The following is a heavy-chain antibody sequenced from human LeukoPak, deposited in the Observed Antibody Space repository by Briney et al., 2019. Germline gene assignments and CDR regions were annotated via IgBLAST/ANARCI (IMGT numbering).Heavy chain of an antibody. D-gene: IGHD2-2*01. Sequence: PGGSLRLSCAASGFTFSSYWMSWVRQAPGKGLEWVANIKQDGSEKYYVDSVKGRFTIPRDNAKNSLYLQMNSLRAEDTAVYYCARVIVVVPAAKKGWFDPWGQGTLVTVSS. V-gene: IGHV3-7*01. CDR3: ARVIVVVPAAKKGWFDP. J-gene: IGHJ5*02. CDR1: GFTFSSYW. CDR2: IKQDGSEK.